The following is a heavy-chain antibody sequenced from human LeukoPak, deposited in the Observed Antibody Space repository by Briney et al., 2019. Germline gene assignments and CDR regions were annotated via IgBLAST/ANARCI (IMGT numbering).Heavy chain of an antibody. CDR1: GGSMSTYS. V-gene: IGHV4-4*07. Sequence: SETLSLTCIVSGGSMSTYSWTWLRQPAEKALEWIGQIYTSGNTNYSPSLKSRVTMSVDTSKNQFSLKLTSVTVADTAVYYCARRGSISGWSFDYWGQGIQVTVFS. D-gene: IGHD6-19*01. CDR3: ARRGSISGWSFDY. CDR2: IYTSGNT. J-gene: IGHJ4*02.